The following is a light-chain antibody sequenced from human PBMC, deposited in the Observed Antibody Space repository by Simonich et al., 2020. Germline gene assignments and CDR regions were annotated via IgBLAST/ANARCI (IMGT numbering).Light chain of an antibody. J-gene: IGKJ2*01. V-gene: IGKV3-20*01. CDR2: DAS. CDR1: QSVSSY. CDR3: QQYGSSPPSYT. Sequence: EIVLTQSPATLSLSPGERATLSCRASQSVSSYLAGYQQKPGQAPRLLIYDASSRATGIPYSFSGSGSGTDFTLTISRLEPEDFAVYYCQQYGSSPPSYTFGQGTKLEIK.